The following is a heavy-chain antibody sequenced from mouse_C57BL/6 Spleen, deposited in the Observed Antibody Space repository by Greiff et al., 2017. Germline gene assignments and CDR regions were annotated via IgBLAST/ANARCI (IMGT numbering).Heavy chain of an antibody. CDR3: ARRDYDVGYYFDY. V-gene: IGHV1-69*01. CDR1: GYTFTSYW. CDR2: IDPSDSYT. D-gene: IGHD2-4*01. J-gene: IGHJ2*01. Sequence: QVQLKQPGAELVMPGASVKLSCKASGYTFTSYWMHWVKQRPGQGLEWIGEIDPSDSYTNYNQKFKGKSTLTVDKSSSTAYMQLSSLTSEDSAVYYCARRDYDVGYYFDYWGQGTTLTVSS.